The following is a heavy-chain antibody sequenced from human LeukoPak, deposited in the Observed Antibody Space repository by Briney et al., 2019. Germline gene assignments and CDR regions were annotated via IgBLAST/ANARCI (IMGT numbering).Heavy chain of an antibody. J-gene: IGHJ3*01. V-gene: IGHV4-59*01. CDR3: ARRSDYYDILNL. Sequence: SETLSLTCTVSGGSISNYYWTWIRQPPGKGLEWIGNIYYTGSTNYSSSLKSRVTISVDTSKNQFSLKLSSVTAADTAVYYCARRSDYYDILNLWGQGTMVTVSS. CDR2: IYYTGST. CDR1: GGSISNYY. D-gene: IGHD3-22*01.